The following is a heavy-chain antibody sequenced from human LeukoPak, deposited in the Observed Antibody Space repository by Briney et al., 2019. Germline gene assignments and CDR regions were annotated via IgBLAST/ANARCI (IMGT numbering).Heavy chain of an antibody. CDR2: MNPNSGDT. D-gene: IGHD4-17*01. CDR3: ARAGGDYGDYYHYYYYMDV. V-gene: IGHV1-8*01. Sequence: ASVKVSCEASGYTLTGHDINWGRQATVQGLEWMGWMNPNSGDTGYGQKFQGRVTMTRDTAITTAYMELSSLPSEDTAVYYCARAGGDYGDYYHYYYYMDVWGSGTTVTVSS. J-gene: IGHJ6*03. CDR1: GYTLTGHD.